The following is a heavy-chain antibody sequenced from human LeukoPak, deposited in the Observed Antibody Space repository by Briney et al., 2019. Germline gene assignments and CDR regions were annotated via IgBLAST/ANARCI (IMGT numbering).Heavy chain of an antibody. CDR2: ISRTGSNT. CDR1: EFTFSSYE. V-gene: IGHV3-48*03. Sequence: GGSLRLSCAASEFTFSSYEMNWVRQAPGKGLEWVSYISRTGSNTYYADSVKGRFTTSRDNAKNSLYLQMNSLRAEDTAVYYCARSTTINSVDYWGQGTLVTVSS. CDR3: ARSTTINSVDY. J-gene: IGHJ4*02. D-gene: IGHD1-26*01.